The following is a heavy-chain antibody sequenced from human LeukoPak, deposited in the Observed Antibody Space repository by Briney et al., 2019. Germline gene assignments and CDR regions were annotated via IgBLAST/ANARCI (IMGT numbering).Heavy chain of an antibody. CDR3: ARDRDYNFYYGMDV. J-gene: IGHJ6*02. CDR2: ISYDGSNK. CDR1: GFTFSSYA. V-gene: IGHV3-30-3*01. Sequence: GGSLRLSCAASGFTFSSYAMHWVRQAPGKGLEWVAVISYDGSNKYYADSVKGRFTISRDSSKNTLYLRMNSLRAEDTAVYCCARDRDYNFYYGMDVWGQGTTVTVSS.